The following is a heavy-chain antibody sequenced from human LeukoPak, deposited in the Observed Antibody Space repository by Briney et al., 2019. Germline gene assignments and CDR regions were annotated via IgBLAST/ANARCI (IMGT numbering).Heavy chain of an antibody. Sequence: SQTLSLTCTVSGGSISSGSYYWSWIRQPAGKGLEWIGYIYYSGSTNYNPSLKSRVTISVDTSKNQFSLKLSSVTAADTAVYYCAGFKWGLTTLSWGQGTLVTVSS. J-gene: IGHJ4*02. CDR2: IYYSGST. CDR3: AGFKWGLTTLS. D-gene: IGHD4-11*01. V-gene: IGHV4-61*10. CDR1: GGSISSGSYY.